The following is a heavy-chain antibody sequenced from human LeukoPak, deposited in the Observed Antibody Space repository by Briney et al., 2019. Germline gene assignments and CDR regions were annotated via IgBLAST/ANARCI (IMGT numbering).Heavy chain of an antibody. CDR2: ISSSSSYT. CDR1: GFTFSDYY. J-gene: IGHJ6*02. CDR3: ARGLSTTGTTDYYYGMDV. V-gene: IGHV3-11*06. D-gene: IGHD1-1*01. Sequence: GGSLALSSAASGFTFSDYYMSWIRQAPGKGLEWVSYISSSSSYTNYADSVKGRFTISRDNAKNSLYLQMNSLRAEDTAVYYCARGLSTTGTTDYYYGMDVWGQGTPVTVSS.